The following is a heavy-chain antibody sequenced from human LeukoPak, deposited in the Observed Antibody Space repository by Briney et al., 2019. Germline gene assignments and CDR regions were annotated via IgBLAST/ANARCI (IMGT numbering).Heavy chain of an antibody. CDR2: IYYSGST. CDR3: ARLPRITIFGVVIKSHYYYYMDV. J-gene: IGHJ6*03. V-gene: IGHV4-39*01. D-gene: IGHD3-3*01. CDR1: GGSISSSSYY. Sequence: SETLSLTCTVSGGSISSSSYYWGWIRQPPGKGLEWIGGIYYSGSTYYNPSLKSRVTISVDTSKNQFSLKLSSVTAAATAVYYCARLPRITIFGVVIKSHYYYYMDVWGKGTTVTVSS.